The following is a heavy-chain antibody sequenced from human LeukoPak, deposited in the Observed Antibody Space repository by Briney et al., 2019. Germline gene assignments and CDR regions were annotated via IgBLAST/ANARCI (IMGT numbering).Heavy chain of an antibody. D-gene: IGHD5-12*01. CDR2: IGADGDST. Sequence: PGGSLRLSCEASGFTFRRHAMNWVRQFPGKGLEWVSSIGADGDSTYYADSVKGRFTVSRDNSKNTLFLQMKSPRAEDMAVYYCVCEASGYDSPNWFDPWGQGTLVTVSS. CDR3: VCEASGYDSPNWFDP. V-gene: IGHV3-23*01. CDR1: GFTFRRHA. J-gene: IGHJ5*02.